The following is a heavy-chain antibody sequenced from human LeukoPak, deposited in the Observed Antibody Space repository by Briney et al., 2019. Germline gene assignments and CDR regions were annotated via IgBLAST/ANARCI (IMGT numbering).Heavy chain of an antibody. CDR2: INHSGST. J-gene: IGHJ4*02. CDR1: GGSFSGYY. CDR3: ARVSGILLWFGELLSRTYFDY. V-gene: IGHV4-34*01. D-gene: IGHD3-10*01. Sequence: KPSETLSLTSAVYGGSFSGYYWSWIRQPPGKGLEWIGEINHSGSTNYNPSLKSRVTISVDTSKNQFSLKLSSVTAADTAVYYCARVSGILLWFGELLSRTYFDYWGQGTLVTVSS.